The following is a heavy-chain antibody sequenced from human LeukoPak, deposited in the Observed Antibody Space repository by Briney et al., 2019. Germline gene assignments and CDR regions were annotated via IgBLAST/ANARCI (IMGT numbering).Heavy chain of an antibody. Sequence: SETLSLTCTVSGGSISSYYWSWIRQPAGKGLEWIGRIYTSGSTNYNPSLKSRVTMSVDTSKNQFSLKLSSVTAADTAVYYCARHRPMVRGVISQVYYYYYYMDVWGKGTTVTVSS. CDR3: ARHRPMVRGVISQVYYYYYYMDV. CDR1: GGSISSYY. D-gene: IGHD3-10*01. V-gene: IGHV4-4*07. J-gene: IGHJ6*03. CDR2: IYTSGST.